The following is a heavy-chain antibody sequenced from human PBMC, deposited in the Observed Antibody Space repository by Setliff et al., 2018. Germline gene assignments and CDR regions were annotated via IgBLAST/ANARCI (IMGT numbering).Heavy chain of an antibody. CDR2: ISPSSKIV. Sequence: PGGSLRLSCAASGFTFSMNWVSQAPGRGLEWVAHISPSSKIVDFSDSVKDRFTISRDNAKNSLYLQMNSLRAEDTAVYYCARDVGVIDSWGQGTLVTVSS. CDR3: ARDVGVIDS. CDR1: GFTFS. J-gene: IGHJ4*02. D-gene: IGHD3-10*01. V-gene: IGHV3-48*01.